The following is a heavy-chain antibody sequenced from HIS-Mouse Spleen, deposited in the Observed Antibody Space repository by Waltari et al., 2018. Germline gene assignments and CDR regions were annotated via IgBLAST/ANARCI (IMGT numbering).Heavy chain of an antibody. V-gene: IGHV4-34*01. Sequence: QVQLQQWGAGLLKPSETLSLTCAVYGGSFSGYYWSWIRQPPGKGLEWIGEINHSGSTTYNPSLKSRVTISVDTSKNQFSLKLSSVTAADTAVYYCARGYGYSSSWKWFDPWGQGTLVTVSS. CDR3: ARGYGYSSSWKWFDP. D-gene: IGHD6-13*01. CDR1: GGSFSGYY. CDR2: INHSGST. J-gene: IGHJ5*02.